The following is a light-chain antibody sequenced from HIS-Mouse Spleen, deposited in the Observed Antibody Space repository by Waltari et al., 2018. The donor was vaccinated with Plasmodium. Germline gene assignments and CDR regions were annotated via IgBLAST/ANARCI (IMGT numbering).Light chain of an antibody. J-gene: IGKJ1*01. V-gene: IGKV1-5*03. CDR1: QSISSR. CDR2: KAS. CDR3: QQYNSYSWT. Sequence: MTQSPATLSASVGDRVTITCRASQSISSRLDWYQQKPGKAPKLLIYKASSLESGVPSRFSGSGSGTEFTLTISSLQPDDFATYYCQQYNSYSWTFGQGTKVEIK.